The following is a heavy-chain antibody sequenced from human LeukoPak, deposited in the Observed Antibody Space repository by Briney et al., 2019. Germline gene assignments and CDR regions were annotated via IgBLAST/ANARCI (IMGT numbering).Heavy chain of an antibody. CDR1: GFTFSSYE. CDR3: ARVPPDDYGDYYYFDY. V-gene: IGHV3-48*03. Sequence: SGGSLRLSCAASGFTFSSYEMNWVRQAPGKGLEWVSYISSSGSTRYYADSVKGRFTISRDNAKNSLYLQMNSLRAEDTALYYCARVPPDDYGDYYYFDYWGQGTLVTVSS. D-gene: IGHD4-17*01. J-gene: IGHJ4*02. CDR2: ISSSGSTR.